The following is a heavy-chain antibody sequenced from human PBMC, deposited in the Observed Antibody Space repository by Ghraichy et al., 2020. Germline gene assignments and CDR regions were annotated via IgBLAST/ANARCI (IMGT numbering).Heavy chain of an antibody. V-gene: IGHV3-72*01. D-gene: IGHD2-15*01. J-gene: IGHJ4*02. Sequence: GGSLRLSCAASGFPFSDHYMDWVRQAPGKGLEWVGRTRNEPHTYTTEYAASVKGRFTISRDDSRNSLYLQMNSLKPEDTAVYYCARVDCSGSTCYIYWGQGTLVTVSS. CDR3: ARVDCSGSTCYIY. CDR2: TRNEPHTYTT. CDR1: GFPFSDHY.